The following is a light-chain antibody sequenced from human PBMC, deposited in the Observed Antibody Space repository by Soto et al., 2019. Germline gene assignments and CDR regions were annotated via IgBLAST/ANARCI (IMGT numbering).Light chain of an antibody. CDR3: SSYTSSSTLSYV. J-gene: IGLJ1*01. Sequence: QSALTQPASVSGSPGQSSTISCTGTSSDVGGYNYVSWYQQHPGKAPKLMIYDVSNRPSGVSNRFSGSKSGNTASLTISGLQAKDEADYYCSSYTSSSTLSYVFGTGTKVTVL. V-gene: IGLV2-14*01. CDR2: DVS. CDR1: SSDVGGYNY.